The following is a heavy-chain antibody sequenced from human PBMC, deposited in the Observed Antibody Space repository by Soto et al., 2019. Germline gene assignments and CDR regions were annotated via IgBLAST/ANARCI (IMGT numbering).Heavy chain of an antibody. CDR2: IRSKTDGGTT. CDR1: RFTFSNAW. J-gene: IGHJ4*02. Sequence: EVRLVESGGGLVKPGGSLRLSCAASRFTFSNAWMSWVRQAPGKGLEWVGRIRSKTDGGTTDYAAPVKGRFTISRADPKTXLYLQMNSLKTEDTAVYYCTTDLYYDNSLAPGPDYWGQGTLVTVSS. V-gene: IGHV3-15*01. D-gene: IGHD3-22*01. CDR3: TTDLYYDNSLAPGPDY.